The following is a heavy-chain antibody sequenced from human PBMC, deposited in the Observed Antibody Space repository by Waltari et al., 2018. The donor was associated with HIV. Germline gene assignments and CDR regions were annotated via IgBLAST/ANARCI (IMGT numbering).Heavy chain of an antibody. CDR3: AKGEQQPDH. Sequence: QVQLVESGGGVVQPGGSLRLSCAASGFTFSSYGMHWVRQAPGKGLEWVAFIRYDGSNKYYADYVKGRFTISRDNSKNTLYLQMNSLRAEDTAVYYCAKGEQQPDHWGQGTLVTVSS. V-gene: IGHV3-30*02. CDR1: GFTFSSYG. CDR2: IRYDGSNK. D-gene: IGHD6-13*01. J-gene: IGHJ5*02.